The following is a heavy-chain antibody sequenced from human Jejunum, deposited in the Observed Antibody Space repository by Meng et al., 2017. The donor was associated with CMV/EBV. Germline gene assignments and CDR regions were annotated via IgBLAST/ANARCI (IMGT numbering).Heavy chain of an antibody. V-gene: IGHV1-2*02. CDR2: INVNSGET. CDR3: VREGYFCSSSSCYKSSDY. CDR1: TDSF. D-gene: IGHD2-2*02. Sequence: TDSFLHWVRQAPGQGLEWVGLINVNSGETSSAQNLQGRVTMTRDTSISTVYMDLSRLRSDDTALYYCVREGYFCSSSSCYKSSDYWGQGTLVTVSS. J-gene: IGHJ4*02.